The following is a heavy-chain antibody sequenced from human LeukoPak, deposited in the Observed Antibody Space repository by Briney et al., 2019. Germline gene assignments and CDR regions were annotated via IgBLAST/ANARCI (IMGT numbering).Heavy chain of an antibody. CDR2: MNPNSGNT. V-gene: IGHV1-8*01. CDR3: ASVKTNALDY. D-gene: IGHD2-8*01. Sequence: ASVKVSCKASGYTFTSYDINWVRQATGQGLEWMGWMNPNSGNTGYAQKFQGRATMTRNTSISTAYMELSSLRSEDTAVYYCASVKTNALDYWGQGTLVTVSS. CDR1: GYTFTSYD. J-gene: IGHJ4*02.